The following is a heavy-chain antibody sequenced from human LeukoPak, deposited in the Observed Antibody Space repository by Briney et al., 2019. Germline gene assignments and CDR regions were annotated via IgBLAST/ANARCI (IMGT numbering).Heavy chain of an antibody. D-gene: IGHD3-10*01. J-gene: IGHJ4*02. V-gene: IGHV4-34*01. CDR3: ARVPYYYGSGSYQSFDY. CDR2: INHSGST. CDR1: GGSFSDYY. Sequence: SETLSLTCAVYGGSFSDYYWSWIRQPPGKGLEWIGEINHSGSTNYNPSLKSRVTISVDTSKNQFSLKLSSVTAADTAVYYCARVPYYYGSGSYQSFDYWGQGTLVTVSS.